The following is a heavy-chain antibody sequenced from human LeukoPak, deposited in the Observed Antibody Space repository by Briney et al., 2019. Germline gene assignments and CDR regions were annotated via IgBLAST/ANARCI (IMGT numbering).Heavy chain of an antibody. CDR1: GGSISSGSYY. D-gene: IGHD3-3*01. V-gene: IGHV4-61*02. Sequence: SETLSLTCTVSGGSISSGSYYWSWIRQPAGKGLEWIGRIYTSGSTNYNPSLKSRVTISVDTSKNQFSLKLSSVTAADTAVYYCARDRSGLDYWGQGTLVTVSS. CDR3: ARDRSGLDY. CDR2: IYTSGST. J-gene: IGHJ4*02.